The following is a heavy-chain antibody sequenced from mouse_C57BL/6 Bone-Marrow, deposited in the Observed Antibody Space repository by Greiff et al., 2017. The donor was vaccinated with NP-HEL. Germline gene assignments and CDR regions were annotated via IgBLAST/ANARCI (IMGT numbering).Heavy chain of an antibody. D-gene: IGHD2-1*01. J-gene: IGHJ2*01. CDR2: IFPSDSAT. CDR1: GYTFTNYW. V-gene: IGHV1-61*01. CDR3: ARYGIYLSLFDF. Sequence: QVQLQQPGAELVRPGSSVKLSCKASGYTFTNYWLDWVKQRPGHGLEWIGNIFPSDSATHYNQKFKDKATLTVDISSNTAYLQLSSLTSEDSAVYYCARYGIYLSLFDFWGQGTTLTVSS.